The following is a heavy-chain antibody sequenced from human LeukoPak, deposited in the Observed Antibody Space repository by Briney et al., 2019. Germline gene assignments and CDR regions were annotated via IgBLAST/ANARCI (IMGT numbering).Heavy chain of an antibody. D-gene: IGHD4-17*01. J-gene: IGHJ3*02. V-gene: IGHV3-64*01. CDR1: GFTFSSYA. CDR3: AREGPSTTVTDDAFDI. Sequence: GGSLRLSCAASGFTFSSYAMHWVRQAPGKGLEYVSAISSNGGSTYYANSVKGRFTISRDNSKNTLYLQMGSLRAEDMAVYYCAREGPSTTVTDDAFDIWGQGTMVTVSS. CDR2: ISSNGGST.